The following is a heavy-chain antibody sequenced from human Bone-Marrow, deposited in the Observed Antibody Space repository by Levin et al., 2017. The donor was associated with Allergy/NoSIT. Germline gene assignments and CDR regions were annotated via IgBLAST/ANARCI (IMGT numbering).Heavy chain of an antibody. CDR2: TSYDGGNK. V-gene: IGHV3-30*18. Sequence: PGGSLRLSCAASGITFRSYGMHWVRQAPGKGLEWVAVTSYDGGNKYYADSVKGRFTISRDNSKNTLYLQMNSLRAEDTAVYYCAKDGHFGRQNYFYNMDVWGQGTTVTVSS. CDR3: AKDGHFGRQNYFYNMDV. CDR1: GITFRSYG. J-gene: IGHJ6*02. D-gene: IGHD3-3*02.